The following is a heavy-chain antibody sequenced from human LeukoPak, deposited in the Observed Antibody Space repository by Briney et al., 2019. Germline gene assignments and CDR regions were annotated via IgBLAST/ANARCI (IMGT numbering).Heavy chain of an antibody. J-gene: IGHJ4*02. Sequence: PGGSLRLSCAASGFTFSSYAMSWVRQAPGKGLEWVSAISGSGGSTYYADSVKGRFTISRDNSENTLYLQMNSLRAEDTAVYYCAKAPPWWSGYVLYYFDYWGQGTLVTVSS. CDR1: GFTFSSYA. V-gene: IGHV3-23*01. CDR3: AKAPPWWSGYVLYYFDY. D-gene: IGHD5-12*01. CDR2: ISGSGGST.